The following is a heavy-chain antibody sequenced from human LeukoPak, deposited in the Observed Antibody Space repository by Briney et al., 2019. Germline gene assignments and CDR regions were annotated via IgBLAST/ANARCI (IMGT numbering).Heavy chain of an antibody. Sequence: PSETLSLTCTVSGVSVSSGSYYWSWIRQPPGKALDWIGYVYYSGSTNYNPSIKSRVTISVDTSKNQFSLKLSSVTAEDTAVYSCARVTGDRSRFDPWGQGTLVTVSS. CDR3: ARVTGDRSRFDP. CDR1: GVSVSSGSYY. V-gene: IGHV4-61*01. J-gene: IGHJ5*02. CDR2: VYYSGST. D-gene: IGHD7-27*01.